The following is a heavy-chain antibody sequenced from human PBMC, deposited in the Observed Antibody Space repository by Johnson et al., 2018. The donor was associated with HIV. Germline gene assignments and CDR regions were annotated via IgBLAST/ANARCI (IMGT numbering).Heavy chain of an antibody. CDR1: GFTFDDYA. CDR3: AKDKSGRYYDSSGYSLDDAFDI. Sequence: VQLVESGGDLVQPGGSLRLSCVASGFTFDDYAMHWVRQAPGKGLEWVAFIRYDGSNKYYADSVKGRFTISRDNSKNTLYLQMNSLRAEDTAVYYCAKDKSGRYYDSSGYSLDDAFDIWGQGTMVTVSS. V-gene: IGHV3-30*02. D-gene: IGHD3-22*01. CDR2: IRYDGSNK. J-gene: IGHJ3*02.